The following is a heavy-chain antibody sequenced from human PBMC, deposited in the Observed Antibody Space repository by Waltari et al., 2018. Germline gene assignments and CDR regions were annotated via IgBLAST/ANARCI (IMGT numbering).Heavy chain of an antibody. CDR3: ATWTGGSLGAFDN. CDR2: IYSGGDT. J-gene: IGHJ3*02. V-gene: IGHV3-53*01. D-gene: IGHD7-27*01. CDR1: GFTVSSDY. Sequence: EVQLVESGGGLIQPGGSLRVSCEVSGFTVSSDYIGGVRQAPGKGLEWVSVIYSGGDTYDADAVRGRFTISRDNSKNTLYLQMNSLRVEDTALYYCATWTGGSLGAFDNWGQGTMVTVSS.